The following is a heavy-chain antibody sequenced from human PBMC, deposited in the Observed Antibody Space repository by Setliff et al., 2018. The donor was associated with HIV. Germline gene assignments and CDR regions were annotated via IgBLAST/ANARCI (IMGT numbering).Heavy chain of an antibody. CDR2: IKQDGRER. V-gene: IGHV3-7*03. J-gene: IGHJ1*01. Sequence: PGGSLRLSCAGSGFTISDYWMSWVRQAPGKGLEWVANIKQDGRERYNVDSVKGRFTISRDSAKNTLYLQMNSLKTEDTAIYYCTTKPPAADFQHWGQGTLVTASS. D-gene: IGHD2-2*01. CDR3: TTKPPAADFQH. CDR1: GFTISDYW.